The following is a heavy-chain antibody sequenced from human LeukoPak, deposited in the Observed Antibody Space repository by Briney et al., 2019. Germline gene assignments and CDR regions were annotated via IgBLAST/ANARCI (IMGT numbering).Heavy chain of an antibody. CDR1: GYTFTSYY. D-gene: IGHD2-21*02. V-gene: IGHV1-46*01. CDR2: INPSGGST. J-gene: IGHJ5*02. Sequence: ASVKVSCKASGYTFTSYYMHWVRQAPGQGLEWMGIINPSGGSTSYAQKFQGRVTMTRDMSTSTVYMELSSLRSEDTAVYYCARRGGYYGGDCYSFGWFDPWGQGTLVTVSS. CDR3: ARRGGYYGGDCYSFGWFDP.